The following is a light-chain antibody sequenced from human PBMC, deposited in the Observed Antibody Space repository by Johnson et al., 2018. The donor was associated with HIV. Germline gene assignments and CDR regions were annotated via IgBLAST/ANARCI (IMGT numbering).Light chain of an antibody. J-gene: IGLJ1*01. CDR3: GTWDSSLSAVV. CDR2: DNN. V-gene: IGLV1-51*01. Sequence: QSVLTQPPSVSAATGQKVTISCSGSSSNIGNNYVSWYQQLPGTAPKLLIYDNNKRPSGIPDRFSGSKSGTSPTLGITGLQTGDEADYYCGTWDSSLSAVVCGTGSKVTVL. CDR1: SSNIGNNY.